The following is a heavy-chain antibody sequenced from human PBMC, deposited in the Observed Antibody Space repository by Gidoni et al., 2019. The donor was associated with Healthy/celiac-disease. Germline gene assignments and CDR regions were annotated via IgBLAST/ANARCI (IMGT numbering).Heavy chain of an antibody. CDR2: ISSSGSTI. V-gene: IGHV3-48*03. CDR1: GFTFSSYE. J-gene: IGHJ5*02. D-gene: IGHD3-16*02. CDR3: ARDGRVTFGGVIVQDLFDP. Sequence: EVQLVESGGGLVQPGGSLRLSCAASGFTFSSYELNWVRQAPGKGLEWVSYISSSGSTIYYADSVKCRFTISRDNAKNSLYLQMNSLRAEDTAVYYCARDGRVTFGGVIVQDLFDPWGQGTLVTVSS.